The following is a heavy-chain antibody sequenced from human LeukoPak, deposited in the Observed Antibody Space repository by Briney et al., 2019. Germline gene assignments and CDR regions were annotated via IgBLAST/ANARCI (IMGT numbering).Heavy chain of an antibody. CDR3: ARDLGYSKENWFDP. D-gene: IGHD5-18*01. Sequence: SETLSLTCTVSGGSISSYYWSWIRQPAGKGLEWIGRIYTNGSTNYNPSLKSRVTMSVDTSKNQFSLKLSSVTAADTAVYYCARDLGYSKENWFDPWGQGTLVTVSS. CDR1: GGSISSYY. J-gene: IGHJ5*02. V-gene: IGHV4-4*07. CDR2: IYTNGST.